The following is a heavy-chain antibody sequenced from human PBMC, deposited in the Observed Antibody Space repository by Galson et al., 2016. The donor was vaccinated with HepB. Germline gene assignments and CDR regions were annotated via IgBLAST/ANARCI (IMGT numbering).Heavy chain of an antibody. Sequence: SVKVSCKASGYTFNNYAITWVRQAPGQGLEWMGWISAENGNTNYKQSLRDRVTMTTDTSTSTAYMELRSLRSDDTAVYYCARDHSDFWSGYPPYYYYAMAVWGQGTTVTVSS. CDR3: ARDHSDFWSGYPPYYYYAMAV. J-gene: IGHJ6*02. CDR2: ISAENGNT. CDR1: GYTFNNYA. V-gene: IGHV1-18*01. D-gene: IGHD3-3*01.